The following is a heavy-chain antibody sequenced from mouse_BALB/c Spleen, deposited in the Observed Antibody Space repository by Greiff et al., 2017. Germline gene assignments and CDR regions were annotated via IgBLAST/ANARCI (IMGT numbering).Heavy chain of an antibody. J-gene: IGHJ1*01. D-gene: IGHD1-1*01. V-gene: IGHV3-6*02. Sequence: DVKLQESGPGLVKPSQSLSLTCSVTGYSITSGYYWNWIRQFPGNKLEWMGYISYDGSNNYNPSLKNRISITRDTSKNQFFLKLNSVTTEDTATYYCAREDYGSSDWYFDVWGAGTTVTVSS. CDR3: AREDYGSSDWYFDV. CDR1: GYSITSGYY. CDR2: ISYDGSN.